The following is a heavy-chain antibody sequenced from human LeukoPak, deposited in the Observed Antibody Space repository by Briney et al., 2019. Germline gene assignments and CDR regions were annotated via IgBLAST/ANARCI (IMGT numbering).Heavy chain of an antibody. Sequence: GRSLRLSCAASGFTFSSYDMHWVRQAPGKGLEWVGRIKSKSDGGTTDYAAPVKGRFTISRDDSKNTLYLQMNSLKTEDTAVYYCTTDLTDYDILTGYPADYYWGQGTLVTVSS. V-gene: IGHV3-15*01. D-gene: IGHD3-9*01. CDR3: TTDLTDYDILTGYPADYY. CDR2: IKSKSDGGTT. CDR1: GFTFSSYD. J-gene: IGHJ4*02.